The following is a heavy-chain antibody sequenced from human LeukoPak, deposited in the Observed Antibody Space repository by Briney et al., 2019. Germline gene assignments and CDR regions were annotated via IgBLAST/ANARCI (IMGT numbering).Heavy chain of an antibody. CDR3: ARSIAVAGRDS. CDR2: ISYDGSNK. CDR1: GFTFSSYA. D-gene: IGHD6-19*01. V-gene: IGHV3-30*04. J-gene: IGHJ4*02. Sequence: GRSLRLSCAASGFTFSSYAMHWVRQAPGKELEWVAVISYDGSNKYYADSVKGRFTISRDNSKNTLYLQMNSLRAEDTAVYYCARSIAVAGRDSWGQGTLVTVSS.